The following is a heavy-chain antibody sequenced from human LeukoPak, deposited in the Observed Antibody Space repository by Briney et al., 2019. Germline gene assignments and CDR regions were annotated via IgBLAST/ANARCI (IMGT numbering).Heavy chain of an antibody. J-gene: IGHJ4*02. CDR3: ARERKGSYYILFDY. CDR2: IYYSGST. Sequence: QSSETLSLTCTVSGGSISSYYWSWIRQPPGKGLEWIGYIYYSGSTNYNPSLKSRVTISVDTSKNQFSLKLSSVTAADTAVYYCARERKGSYYILFDYWGQGTLVTVSS. D-gene: IGHD1-26*01. V-gene: IGHV4-59*01. CDR1: GGSISSYY.